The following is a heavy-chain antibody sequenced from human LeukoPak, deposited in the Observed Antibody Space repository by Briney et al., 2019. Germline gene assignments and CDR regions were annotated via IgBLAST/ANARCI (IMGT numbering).Heavy chain of an antibody. V-gene: IGHV4-39*07. Sequence: SETLSLTCTVSGYSISTTGYYWGWIRQPPGKGLEWIASIYYSGGTYYNPSLKSRVTISLDTSKNQFSLRLSSVTAADTAVYYCARGARSPYYFDHWGQGTLVTVSS. CDR2: IYYSGGT. CDR3: ARGARSPYYFDH. J-gene: IGHJ4*02. CDR1: GYSISTTGYY.